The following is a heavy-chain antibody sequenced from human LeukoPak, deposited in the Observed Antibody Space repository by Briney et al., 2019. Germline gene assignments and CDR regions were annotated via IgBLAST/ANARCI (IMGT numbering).Heavy chain of an antibody. V-gene: IGHV4-34*01. Sequence: SETLLLSCGVHGRSLSGHSWNSVRQPPGKGLEWLGEYNHSGGIHYKPSLKSGVTISVDTAKNQFSLKLSSVTGADTAVYYCARGSSDFGGVFSFLVRNSYGYKGGYYSYMDVWGKGTTVSVSS. D-gene: IGHD3-16*01. CDR1: GRSLSGHS. CDR3: ARGSSDFGGVFSFLVRNSYGYKGGYYSYMDV. CDR2: YNHSGGI. J-gene: IGHJ6*03.